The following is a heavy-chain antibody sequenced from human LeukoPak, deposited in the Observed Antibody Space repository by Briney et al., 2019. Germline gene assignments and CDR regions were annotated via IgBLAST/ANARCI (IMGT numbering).Heavy chain of an antibody. CDR1: GGSFSGYY. CDR3: ARGLSRTPRGKNWFDP. V-gene: IGHV4-34*01. CDR2: INHSGST. D-gene: IGHD2-2*01. Sequence: PSETLSLTCAVYGGSFSGYYWSWIRQPPRKGLEWIGEINHSGSTNYNPSLKSRVTISVDTSKNQFSLKLSSVTAADTAVYYCARGLSRTPRGKNWFDPWGQGTLVTVSS. J-gene: IGHJ5*02.